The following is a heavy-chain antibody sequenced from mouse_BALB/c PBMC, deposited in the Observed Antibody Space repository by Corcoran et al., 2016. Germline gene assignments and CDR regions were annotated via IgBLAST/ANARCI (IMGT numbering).Heavy chain of an antibody. V-gene: IGHV1-18*01. CDR3: ANWDY. CDR1: GYSFTGYT. D-gene: IGHD4-1*01. CDR2: INPYNGGT. J-gene: IGHJ2*01. Sequence: EVQLQQSGPELVKPGASMKISCKASGYSFTGYTMNWVKQSHGKILEWIGLINPYNGGTSYNQKFKGKATLTVDKSSSTAYMELLSLTSEDSAVYYCANWDYWGQGTTLTVSS.